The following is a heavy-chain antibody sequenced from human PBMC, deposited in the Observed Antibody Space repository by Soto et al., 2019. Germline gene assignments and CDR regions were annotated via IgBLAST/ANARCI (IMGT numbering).Heavy chain of an antibody. CDR3: AKDEGYCSSTSCYRWFDP. Sequence: GGSLRLSCAASGFTFSSYWMHWVRQAPGKGLVWVSRINSDGSSTSYADSVKGRFTISRDTSKNTLYLQMNSLRAEDTAIYYCAKDEGYCSSTSCYRWFDPWGQGTLVTVSS. D-gene: IGHD2-2*01. CDR2: INSDGSST. J-gene: IGHJ5*02. V-gene: IGHV3-74*01. CDR1: GFTFSSYW.